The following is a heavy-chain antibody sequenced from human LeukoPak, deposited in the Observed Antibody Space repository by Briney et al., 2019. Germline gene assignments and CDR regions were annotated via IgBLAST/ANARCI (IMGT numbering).Heavy chain of an antibody. V-gene: IGHV4-31*03. CDR2: IYYSGTT. Sequence: SQTLSLTCTVSGGSISSGAYFWSWIRQHPGKGLEWIGFIYYSGTTYYNPSLKSRLTLSKDTSKNHFSLTLSSVTAADTAVYYCARAHGSGGDYFDYWGQGTLVTVS. CDR3: ARAHGSGGDYFDY. D-gene: IGHD5-12*01. J-gene: IGHJ4*02. CDR1: GGSISSGAYF.